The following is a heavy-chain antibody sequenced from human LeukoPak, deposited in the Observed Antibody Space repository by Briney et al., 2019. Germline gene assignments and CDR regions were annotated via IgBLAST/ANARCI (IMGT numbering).Heavy chain of an antibody. CDR2: INHSGST. V-gene: IGHV4-34*01. CDR3: ARVHIDKYYYDETTNFDI. Sequence: TSETLSLTCAVYGGSFSGYYWSWIRQPPGKGLEWIGEINHSGSTNYNPSLKSRVTISVDTSKNQFSLKLSSLTAADTAVYYCARVHIDKYYYDETTNFDIWGQGTLVTVSS. J-gene: IGHJ3*02. D-gene: IGHD3-22*01. CDR1: GGSFSGYY.